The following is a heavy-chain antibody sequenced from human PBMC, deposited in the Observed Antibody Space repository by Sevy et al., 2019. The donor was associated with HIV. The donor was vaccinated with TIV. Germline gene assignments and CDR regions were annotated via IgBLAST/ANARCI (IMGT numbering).Heavy chain of an antibody. J-gene: IGHJ3*01. D-gene: IGHD3-16*02. CDR3: AKSRAYPRYSDDAFAL. Sequence: SQTLSLTCTVSGGSISTNYWSWIRQPPGKGLEWIGYIYYNGNTNYNPSLKSRITISADMSKNQFSLKVTSVTGADTAVYYCAKSRAYPRYSDDAFALWGQGTMVTVSS. V-gene: IGHV4-59*01. CDR1: GGSISTNY. CDR2: IYYNGNT.